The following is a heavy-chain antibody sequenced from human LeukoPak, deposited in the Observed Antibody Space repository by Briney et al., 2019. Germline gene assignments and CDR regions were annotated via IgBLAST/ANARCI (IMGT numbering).Heavy chain of an antibody. V-gene: IGHV4-59*01. CDR1: GGSISSDY. D-gene: IGHD6-19*01. CDR2: FYYSGST. J-gene: IGHJ6*03. CDR3: ARDTAVAGWNYYYYYMDV. Sequence: SETLSLTCAVSGGSISSDYWSWIRQPPGKGLEWIGYFYYSGSTNYNPSLKSRVTISVETSKNQFSLKLSSVTAAHTAVYYCARDTAVAGWNYYYYYMDVWGKGTTVTVSS.